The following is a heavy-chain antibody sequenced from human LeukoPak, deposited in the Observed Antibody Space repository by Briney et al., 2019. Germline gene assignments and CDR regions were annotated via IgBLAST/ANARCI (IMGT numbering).Heavy chain of an antibody. V-gene: IGHV1-2*02. D-gene: IGHD4-17*01. J-gene: IGHJ4*02. CDR2: INSDSGGT. CDR1: GYTFTGYY. Sequence: ASVKVSCKASGYTFTGYYIDWVRQAPGQGLEWMGWINSDSGGTNYAQKFQGRVTMTRDTSTSTAYMELSSLRSDDTAFYYCGRDTITVTTPYFDYWGQGTLVTVPS. CDR3: GRDTITVTTPYFDY.